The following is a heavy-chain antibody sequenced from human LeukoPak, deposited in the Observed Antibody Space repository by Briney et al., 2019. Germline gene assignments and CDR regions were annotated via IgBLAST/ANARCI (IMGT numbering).Heavy chain of an antibody. CDR1: GGSISSGSYY. Sequence: PSETLSLTSTVSGGSISSGSYYWGCIRQPPGKGLEWIGSIYYSGSTYYNPSLKSRVTTSVDTSKNQFSRRLSSVAAADTAIYYCARTAKSHGLSGRFDYWGQGTLVTVSS. J-gene: IGHJ4*02. CDR2: IYYSGST. CDR3: ARTAKSHGLSGRFDY. V-gene: IGHV4-39*07. D-gene: IGHD5-18*01.